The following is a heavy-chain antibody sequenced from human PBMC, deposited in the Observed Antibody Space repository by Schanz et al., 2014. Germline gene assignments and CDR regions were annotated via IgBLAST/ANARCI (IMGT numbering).Heavy chain of an antibody. CDR2: TGNKVNRYAT. V-gene: IGHV3-72*01. CDR1: GFAFSDHY. D-gene: IGHD3-3*01. CDR3: VRVRQRFFGMDV. J-gene: IGHJ6*02. Sequence: EVQLVESGGGLVQPGGSLRLSCAASGFAFSDHYMDWVRQAPGKGLEWVGRTGNKVNRYATEYAASVKGRFTISRDDSKNTLYLQMNSLKAEYTAGYFCVRVRQRFFGMDVWGQGTRVTVSS.